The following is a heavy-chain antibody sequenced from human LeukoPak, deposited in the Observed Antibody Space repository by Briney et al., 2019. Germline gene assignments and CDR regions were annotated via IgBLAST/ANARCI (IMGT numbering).Heavy chain of an antibody. Sequence: GGSLRLSCAASGFTFCNYWMSWVRQAPGKGLEWVANIKQDGSEKLYLDSLKGRFTISRDNAKNSLYLQMNSLGAEDTAVYYCARIGGSVDIGWFFDFWGQGTLVTVSS. CDR3: ARIGGSVDIGWFFDF. J-gene: IGHJ4*02. CDR2: IKQDGSEK. CDR1: GFTFCNYW. V-gene: IGHV3-7*01. D-gene: IGHD6-19*01.